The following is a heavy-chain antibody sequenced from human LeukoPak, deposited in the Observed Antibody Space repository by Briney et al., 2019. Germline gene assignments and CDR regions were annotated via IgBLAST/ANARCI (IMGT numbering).Heavy chain of an antibody. D-gene: IGHD6-6*01. CDR2: INHRGST. Sequence: SETLSLTCAVYGGSLSGYYWSWIREPPGKGLEWRGEINHRGSTNYNPSLTGRVTISVDTSKNQCSLRLSPLAASGTAVYLLAGGRAARPRVNYYDYYMDVWGKGTTVTVSS. V-gene: IGHV4-34*01. J-gene: IGHJ6*03. CDR1: GGSLSGYY. CDR3: AGGRAARPRVNYYDYYMDV.